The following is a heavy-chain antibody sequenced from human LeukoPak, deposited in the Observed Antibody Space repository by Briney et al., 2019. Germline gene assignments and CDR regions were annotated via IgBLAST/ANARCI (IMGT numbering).Heavy chain of an antibody. CDR2: IYSGGST. D-gene: IGHD1-14*01. J-gene: IGHJ6*02. Sequence: GGSLRLSCAASGFTVSSYYMTCVRQAPGKGLEWVSVIYSGGSTYYADSVKGRVAISRDNSKNTVFLQMNSVRAGDTAVYYCARSYRNHLFGMDVWGQGTAVTVSS. CDR3: ARSYRNHLFGMDV. CDR1: GFTVSSYY. V-gene: IGHV3-66*01.